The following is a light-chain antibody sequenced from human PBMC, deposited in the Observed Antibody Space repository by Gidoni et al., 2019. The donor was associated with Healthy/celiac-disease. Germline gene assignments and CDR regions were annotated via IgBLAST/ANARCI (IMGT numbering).Light chain of an antibody. CDR1: QSVSSSY. V-gene: IGKV3-20*01. CDR2: GAS. CDR3: QQYGSTLGT. J-gene: IGKJ1*01. Sequence: EMVLTQSPGTLSLSPGERATLPCSASQSVSSSYLAWYQQKPGQAPRLLLYGASSRATGIPDRVSGSGSGTDFTLTISRLEPADFAVYYCQQYGSTLGTFGQGTKVEIK.